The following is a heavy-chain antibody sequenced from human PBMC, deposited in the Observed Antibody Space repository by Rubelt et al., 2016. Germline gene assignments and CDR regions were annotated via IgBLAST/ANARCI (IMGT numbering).Heavy chain of an antibody. Sequence: QVQLVQSGAEVKKPGASVKVSCKASGYTFTSYGISWVRQAPGQGLEWMGWISAYNGNTNYAQKLQGRVTMTTETSTSTAYMGLRSLRSDGPAVYYCASMYSRSWYRGWFDPWGQGTLVTVFS. CDR1: GYTFTSYG. D-gene: IGHD6-13*01. CDR3: ASMYSRSWYRGWFDP. J-gene: IGHJ5*02. CDR2: ISAYNGNT. V-gene: IGHV1-18*01.